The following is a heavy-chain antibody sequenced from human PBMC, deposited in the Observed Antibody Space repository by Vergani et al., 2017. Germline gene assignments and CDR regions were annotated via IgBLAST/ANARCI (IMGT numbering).Heavy chain of an antibody. D-gene: IGHD3-16*01. V-gene: IGHV4-39*01. CDR1: GDSIISRSYY. CDR3: ASGKYYSDSTSHFRGRYFDV. CDR2: IYNSGNG. Sequence: HLQESGPGLVKPSETLSLTCTVPGDSIISRSYYWGWIRQPPGKGLEWIGSIYNSGNGDSSSSLKSRVTISADTSKNQFSLRLTSVTAADTAVYYCASGKYYSDSTSHFRGRYFDVWGRGTLVTVPS. J-gene: IGHJ2*01.